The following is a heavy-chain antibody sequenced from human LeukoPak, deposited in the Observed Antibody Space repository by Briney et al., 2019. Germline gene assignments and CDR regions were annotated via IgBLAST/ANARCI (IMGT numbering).Heavy chain of an antibody. D-gene: IGHD1-26*01. V-gene: IGHV1-46*01. J-gene: IGHJ4*02. Sequence: ASVKVSCKASGYTFTIYYMHWVRQAPGQGLEWMGRINPSGGSTSYAQKFQGRVTMTRDTSTSTVYMELSSLRFEDTAVYYCARDIYSGSSPDYWGQGTLVTVSS. CDR1: GYTFTIYY. CDR2: INPSGGST. CDR3: ARDIYSGSSPDY.